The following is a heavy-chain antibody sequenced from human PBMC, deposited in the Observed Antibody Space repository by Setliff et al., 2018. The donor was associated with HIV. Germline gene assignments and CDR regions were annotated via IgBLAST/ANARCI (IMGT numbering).Heavy chain of an antibody. V-gene: IGHV4-4*07. D-gene: IGHD4-4*01. CDR2: MDTSGGT. CDR3: ARGDSNYFYY. J-gene: IGHJ4*02. CDR1: GDSISNYY. Sequence: SETLSLTCTVSGDSISNYYWNWIRQPAGKGLEWIGRMDTSGGTIYNPSLKSRVTMTADRSKNQFSLKLSSVTAADTAVYYCARGDSNYFYYWGQGTLVTVSS.